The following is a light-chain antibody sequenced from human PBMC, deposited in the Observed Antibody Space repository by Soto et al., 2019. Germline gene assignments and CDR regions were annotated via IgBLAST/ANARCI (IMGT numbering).Light chain of an antibody. CDR3: QQYYSYPRVT. CDR2: AAS. V-gene: IGKV1-8*01. Sequence: AIRMTQSPSSLSASTGDRVTITCRASQGISSDLAWYQQKPGKAPKLLIYAASTLQSGVPSRFSGSESGTDFTLTISCLQSEDFATYYCQQYYSYPRVTFGPGTKVDIK. J-gene: IGKJ3*01. CDR1: QGISSD.